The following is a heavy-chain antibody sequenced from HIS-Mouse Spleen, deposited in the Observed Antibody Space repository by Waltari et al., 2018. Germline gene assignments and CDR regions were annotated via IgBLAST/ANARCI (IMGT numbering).Heavy chain of an antibody. CDR1: GGSISSGGYY. CDR2: NYYSGST. J-gene: IGHJ3*02. V-gene: IGHV4-31*03. CDR3: ARDNPRPGGSDEAFDI. Sequence: QVQLQESGPGLVKPSQTLSLTCTVSGGSISSGGYYWSCIRQHPGKGLEWIGYNYYSGSTYYNPSLKSRVTISVDTSKNQFSLKLSSVTAADTAVYYCARDNPRPGGSDEAFDIWGQGTMVTVSS. D-gene: IGHD3-16*01.